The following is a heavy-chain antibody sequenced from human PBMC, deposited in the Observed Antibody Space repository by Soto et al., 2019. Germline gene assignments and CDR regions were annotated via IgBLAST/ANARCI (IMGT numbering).Heavy chain of an antibody. CDR3: ARERLNTGWYGFDH. CDR1: GYTFSNYD. V-gene: IGHV1-18*04. D-gene: IGHD6-19*01. Sequence: QVQLVQSGGEVKKPGASVKVSCKTSGYTFSNYDFSWVRQAPGQGLEWMGWVSNKNGVTNYAEKFRDRVTMTTDISTNTIYMELRSLRSDDTAVYFCARERLNTGWYGFDHWGQGTQATVSS. J-gene: IGHJ4*02. CDR2: VSNKNGVT.